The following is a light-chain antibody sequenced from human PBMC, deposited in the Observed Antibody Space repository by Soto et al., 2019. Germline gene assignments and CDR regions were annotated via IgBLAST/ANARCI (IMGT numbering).Light chain of an antibody. J-gene: IGKJ5*01. CDR2: DAS. CDR1: QNINNY. Sequence: DNQMTQSPSSLSASLRDRVNITCQASQNINNYLNWYQQKPGRAPKLLIYDASNLEAGVPSRFRGSGSGTDFTFTISRLQPEDIATYYCQQYENLPTFGQGTRLEIK. V-gene: IGKV1-33*01. CDR3: QQYENLPT.